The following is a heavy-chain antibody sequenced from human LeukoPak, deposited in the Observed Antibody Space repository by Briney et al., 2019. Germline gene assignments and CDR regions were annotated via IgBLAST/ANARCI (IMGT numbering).Heavy chain of an antibody. CDR1: GFTFSSYW. J-gene: IGHJ4*02. D-gene: IGHD3-3*01. CDR2: IKQDGSEK. V-gene: IGHV3-7*01. CDR3: ARVDYDFWSGPNYFDY. Sequence: PGRSLRLSCAASGFTFSSYWMSWVRQAPGKGLEWVANIKQDGSEKYYVDSVKGRFTISRDNAKNSLYLQMNSLRAEDTAVYYCARVDYDFWSGPNYFDYWGQGTLVTVSS.